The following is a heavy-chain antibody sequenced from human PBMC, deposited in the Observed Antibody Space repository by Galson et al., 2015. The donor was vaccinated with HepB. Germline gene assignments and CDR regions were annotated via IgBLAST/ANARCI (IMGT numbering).Heavy chain of an antibody. CDR1: GFTFSSYG. CDR3: AKEGAYYDFWSGYYTGGYYYYYMDV. D-gene: IGHD3-3*01. Sequence: SLRLSCAASGFTFSSYGMHWVRQAPGKGLEWVAVISYDGSNKYYADSVKGRFTISRDNSKNTLYLQMNSLRAEDTAVYYCAKEGAYYDFWSGYYTGGYYYYYMDVWGKGTTVTVSS. J-gene: IGHJ6*03. V-gene: IGHV3-30*18. CDR2: ISYDGSNK.